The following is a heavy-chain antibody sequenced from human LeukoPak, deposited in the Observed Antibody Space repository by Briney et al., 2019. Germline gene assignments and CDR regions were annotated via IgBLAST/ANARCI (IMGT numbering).Heavy chain of an antibody. J-gene: IGHJ4*02. CDR3: AKDQVRGSGSYPYYFDY. CDR2: ISGSGGST. V-gene: IGHV3-23*01. D-gene: IGHD3-10*01. Sequence: GGSLRLSCAASGFTFSSYAMSWVRQAPGKGLEWVSAISGSGGSTYYADSVKGRFTISRDNSKNTLYLQMNSLRAEDTAVYYCAKDQVRGSGSYPYYFDYWGQGTLVTVSS. CDR1: GFTFSSYA.